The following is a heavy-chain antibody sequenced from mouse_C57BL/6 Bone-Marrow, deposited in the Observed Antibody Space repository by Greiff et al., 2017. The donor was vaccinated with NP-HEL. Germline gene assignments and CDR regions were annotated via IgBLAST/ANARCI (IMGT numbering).Heavy chain of an antibody. Sequence: QVQLQQPGAELVRPGTSVKLSCKASGYTFTSYWMHWVKQRPGQGLEWIGVIDPSDSYTNYNQKFKGKATLTVDTSSSTAYMQLSSLTSEDSAVYYCARWGVYYDYDGYWGKGTTLTVSS. V-gene: IGHV1-59*01. J-gene: IGHJ2*01. D-gene: IGHD2-4*01. CDR3: ARWGVYYDYDGY. CDR1: GYTFTSYW. CDR2: IDPSDSYT.